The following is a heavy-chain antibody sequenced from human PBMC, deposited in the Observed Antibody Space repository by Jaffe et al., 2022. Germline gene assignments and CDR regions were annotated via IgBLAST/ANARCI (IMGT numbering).Heavy chain of an antibody. CDR1: GFTFSSYE. V-gene: IGHV3-48*03. CDR3: AREDTGTTGFDWFDP. Sequence: EVQLVESGGGLVQPGGSLRLSCAASGFTFSSYEMNWVRQAPGKGLEWVSYISSSGSTIYYADSVKGRFTISRDNAKNSLYLQMNSLRAEDTAVYYCAREDTGTTGFDWFDPWGQGTLVTVSS. CDR2: ISSSGSTI. J-gene: IGHJ5*02. D-gene: IGHD1-1*01.